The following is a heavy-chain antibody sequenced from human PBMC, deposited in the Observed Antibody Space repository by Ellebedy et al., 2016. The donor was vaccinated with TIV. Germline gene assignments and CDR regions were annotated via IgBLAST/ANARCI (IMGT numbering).Heavy chain of an antibody. CDR3: ARFFESGSTGDY. J-gene: IGHJ4*02. CDR2: FYNSVNT. CDR1: GGSISSYY. V-gene: IGHV4-59*08. D-gene: IGHD3-10*01. Sequence: MPSETLSPTCTVSGGSISSYYWSWILQPPGKGLEWIGYFYNSVNTIYNPSLTSRVSMSVDTSKNQVSLKLRSVTAEDTAVYYCARFFESGSTGDYWGQGTLVTVSS.